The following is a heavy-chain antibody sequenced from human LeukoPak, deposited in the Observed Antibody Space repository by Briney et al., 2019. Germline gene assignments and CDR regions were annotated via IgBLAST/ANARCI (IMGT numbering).Heavy chain of an antibody. D-gene: IGHD3-22*01. CDR1: GFTFSSYA. V-gene: IGHV3-23*01. CDR3: AKDLDSTGVWDY. J-gene: IGHJ4*02. CDR2: ISGSGGST. Sequence: GGSLRLSCAASGFTFSSYAMSWVRRAPGKGLEWVSAISGSGGSTYYADSVKGRFTISRDNSKNTLYLQMNSLRAEDTAVYYCAKDLDSTGVWDYWGQGTLVTVSS.